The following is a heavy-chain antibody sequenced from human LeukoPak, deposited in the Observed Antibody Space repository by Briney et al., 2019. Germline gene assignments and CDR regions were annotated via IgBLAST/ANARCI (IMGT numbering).Heavy chain of an antibody. CDR2: IHHTGNT. V-gene: IGHV4-38-2*02. CDR1: GYSIDTCYY. CDR3: ARVLDT. J-gene: IGHJ5*02. Sequence: SETLSLTCSVSGYSIDTCYYWGWIRQAPGKGLEWIGSIHHTGNTYSNPSLRSRLTISIDKSGNQFSLELKSVTAADTAVYYCARVLDTWGLGTLVIVSS.